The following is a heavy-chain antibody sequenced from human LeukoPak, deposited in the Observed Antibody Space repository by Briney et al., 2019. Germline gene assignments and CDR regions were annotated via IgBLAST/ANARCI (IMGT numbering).Heavy chain of an antibody. CDR3: ARRSPDCTRSSCDVFYYYDLDV. CDR2: ISSSGSSI. Sequence: GGSLTLSCAVSGFNLNKYSMTWVRQAPGKGLEWVSYISSSGSSIFYADSVKGRFTLSRDNTKSSLFLQLNSLRVEDTAIYYCARRSPDCTRSSCDVFYYYDLDVWGKGTTVTVSS. V-gene: IGHV3-21*05. J-gene: IGHJ6*03. CDR1: GFNLNKYS. D-gene: IGHD2-2*01.